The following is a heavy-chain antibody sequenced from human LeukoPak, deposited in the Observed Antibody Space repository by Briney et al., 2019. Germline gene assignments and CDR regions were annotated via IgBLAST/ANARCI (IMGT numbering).Heavy chain of an antibody. J-gene: IGHJ4*02. Sequence: MSGGSLRLSCAASGFTFSSYRMNWVRQAPGKGMEWVSSISSSSSYIYYADSVKGRFTISRDNAKNSLYLQMNSLRAEDTAVYYCARYLMYEIDYWGQGTLVTVSS. CDR2: ISSSSSYI. V-gene: IGHV3-21*01. CDR1: GFTFSSYR. D-gene: IGHD2-8*01. CDR3: ARYLMYEIDY.